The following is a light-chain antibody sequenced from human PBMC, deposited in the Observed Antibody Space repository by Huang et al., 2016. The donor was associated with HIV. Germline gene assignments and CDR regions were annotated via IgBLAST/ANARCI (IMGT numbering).Light chain of an antibody. V-gene: IGKV3-15*01. CDR2: GAF. Sequence: EIVMTQSPATLSVSPGERATLSCRASQNVSSNLAWYQQKPGQVPRLLIYGAFTRATGIPARFSGSGSETEFALTISSLQSGDSAVYYCQQYSNWPPLTFGGGPRWRS. CDR1: QNVSSN. CDR3: QQYSNWPPLT. J-gene: IGKJ4*01.